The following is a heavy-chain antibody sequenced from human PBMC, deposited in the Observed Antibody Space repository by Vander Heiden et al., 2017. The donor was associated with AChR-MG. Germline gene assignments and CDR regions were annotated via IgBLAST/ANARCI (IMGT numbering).Heavy chain of an antibody. J-gene: IGHJ4*02. V-gene: IGHV2-70*15. Sequence: QVTLRESGPALVKPTQTLTLTCIFSGFSLTTSGMCVSWIRQPPGKALEWLARIDWDDDKYYNTSLKTRLTIPKDASKNQVVLTMTNMDHVDTATYFCARTKLMGATTFFDYWGQGELVTVSS. CDR1: GFSLTTSGMC. D-gene: IGHD1-26*01. CDR3: ARTKLMGATTFFDY. CDR2: IDWDDDK.